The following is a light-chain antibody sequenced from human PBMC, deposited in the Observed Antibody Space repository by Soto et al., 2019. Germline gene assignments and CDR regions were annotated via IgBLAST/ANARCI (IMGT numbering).Light chain of an antibody. Sequence: QSVLTQPASVSGSPGQSITISCTGTSSDVGGYNFVSWYQQHPDKAPKLMIYDVTNRPSGVSNRFSGSKSGNTASLTISGLQAEDEADYYCSSYTSISNYVFGTGTQLTVL. J-gene: IGLJ1*01. CDR3: SSYTSISNYV. V-gene: IGLV2-14*01. CDR2: DVT. CDR1: SSDVGGYNF.